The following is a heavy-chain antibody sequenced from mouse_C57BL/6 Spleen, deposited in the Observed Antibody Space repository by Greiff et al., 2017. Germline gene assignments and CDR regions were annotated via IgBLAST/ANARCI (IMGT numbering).Heavy chain of an antibody. CDR2: IDPETGGT. CDR1: GYTFTDYE. V-gene: IGHV1-15*01. J-gene: IGHJ2*01. CDR3: TRENMKYYFDY. D-gene: IGHD2-3*01. Sequence: QVHVKQSGAELVRPGASVTLSCKASGYTFTDYEMHWVKQTPVHGLEWIGAIDPETGGTAYNQKFTGKAILTAAKSSSTAYMELRSLTSEDSAVYYCTRENMKYYFDYWGQGTTLTVSS.